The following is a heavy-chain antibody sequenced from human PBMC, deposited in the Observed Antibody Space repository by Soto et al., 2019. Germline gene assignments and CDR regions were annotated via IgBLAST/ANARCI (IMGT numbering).Heavy chain of an antibody. J-gene: IGHJ6*02. V-gene: IGHV3-74*01. CDR1: GFTFSSYW. D-gene: IGHD5-18*01. Sequence: PGGSLRLSCAASGFTFSSYWMHWVRQAPGKGLVWVSRINSDGSSTSYADSVKGRFTISRDNAKNTLYLQMNSLRAEDTAVYYCARVDADTAMVNFLAYYYYYYGMDVWGQGTTVTVSS. CDR3: ARVDADTAMVNFLAYYYYYYGMDV. CDR2: INSDGSST.